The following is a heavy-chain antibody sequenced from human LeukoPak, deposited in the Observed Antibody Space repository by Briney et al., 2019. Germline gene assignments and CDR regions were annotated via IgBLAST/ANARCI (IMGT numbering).Heavy chain of an antibody. J-gene: IGHJ4*02. D-gene: IGHD6-19*01. Sequence: GSSVKVSCKASGGTFSSYAISWVRQAPGQGLEWMGGIIPIFGTANYAQKFQGRVTITADKCTSTAYMELRSLRSEDTAVYYCARGSSGWYYFDYWGQGTLVTVSS. CDR2: IIPIFGTA. CDR1: GGTFSSYA. CDR3: ARGSSGWYYFDY. V-gene: IGHV1-69*06.